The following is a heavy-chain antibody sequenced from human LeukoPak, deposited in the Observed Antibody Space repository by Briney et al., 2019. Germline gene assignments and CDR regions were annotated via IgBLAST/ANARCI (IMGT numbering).Heavy chain of an antibody. V-gene: IGHV1-18*01. CDR1: GYTFTSYG. CDR2: ISAYNGNT. Sequence: ASVKVSCKASGYTFTSYGISWVRQAPGQGLEWMGWISAYNGNTNYAQKLQGRVTMTTDTSTSTAYMELRSLRSDDTAVYYCARDAYDSSGYYRRRKPFDPWGQGTLVTVSS. D-gene: IGHD3-22*01. J-gene: IGHJ5*02. CDR3: ARDAYDSSGYYRRRKPFDP.